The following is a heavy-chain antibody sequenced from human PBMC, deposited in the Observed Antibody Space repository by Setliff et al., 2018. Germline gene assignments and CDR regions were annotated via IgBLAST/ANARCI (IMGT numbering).Heavy chain of an antibody. V-gene: IGHV4-39*01. CDR2: IFYSGST. CDR3: ARHSSMTTMPLDP. CDR1: GDSIISSRYY. J-gene: IGHJ5*02. D-gene: IGHD4-17*01. Sequence: SETLSLTCSVSGDSIISSRYYWGWIRQPPGKGLEWIASIFYSGSTYYNPSLKSRVTISEDTSKNQLFLKVDSVTAADTAVYYCARHSSMTTMPLDPWGQGTLVTVSS.